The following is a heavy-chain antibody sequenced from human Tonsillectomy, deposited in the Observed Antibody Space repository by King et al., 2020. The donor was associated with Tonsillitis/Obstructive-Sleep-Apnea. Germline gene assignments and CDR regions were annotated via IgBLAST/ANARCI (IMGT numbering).Heavy chain of an antibody. CDR2: IYYSGST. V-gene: IGHV4-59*08. CDR3: ARHAGGYYDSSGYYDWYFDL. CDR1: GGSISSYY. Sequence: QLQESGPGLVKPSETLSLTCTVSGGSISSYYWSWIRQPPGKGLEWIGYIYYSGSTNYNPSLKSRVTISVDTSKNQFSLKLSSVTAADTAVYYCARHAGGYYDSSGYYDWYFDLWDRGTLVTVSS. D-gene: IGHD3-22*01. J-gene: IGHJ2*01.